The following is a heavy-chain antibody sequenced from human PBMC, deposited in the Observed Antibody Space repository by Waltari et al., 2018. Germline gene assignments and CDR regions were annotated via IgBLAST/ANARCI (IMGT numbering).Heavy chain of an antibody. D-gene: IGHD7-27*01. CDR2: IRGSGGSK. CDR3: AKDRTWGFSY. V-gene: IGHV3-23*04. CDR1: GFTFSSYA. J-gene: IGHJ4*02. Sequence: VQLVESGGGLVQPGGSLRLSCAASGFTFSSYAMSWVRQAPGEGVEWVSAIRGSGGSKYYAESVKGRFTISRDNSKNTLYLQMNSLRAEDTAVYYCAKDRTWGFSYWGQGTLVTVSS.